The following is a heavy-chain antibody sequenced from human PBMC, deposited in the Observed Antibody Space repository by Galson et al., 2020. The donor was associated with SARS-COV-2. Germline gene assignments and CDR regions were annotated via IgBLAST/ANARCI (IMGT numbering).Heavy chain of an antibody. V-gene: IGHV1-24*01. CDR1: GYTLTELS. CDR3: ATSFTIFGVAPLDY. D-gene: IGHD3-3*01. Sequence: GESLKISCKVSGYTLTELSMHWVRQAPGKGLEWMGGFDPEDGETIYAQKFQGRVTMTEDTSTDTAYMELSSLRSEDTAVYYCATSFTIFGVAPLDYWGQGTLVTVSS. J-gene: IGHJ4*02. CDR2: FDPEDGET.